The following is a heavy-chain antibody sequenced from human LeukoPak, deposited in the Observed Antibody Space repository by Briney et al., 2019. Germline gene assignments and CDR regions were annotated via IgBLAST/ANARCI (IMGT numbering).Heavy chain of an antibody. Sequence: SVKVSCKASGGTFSSYAISRVRQAPGQGLEWMGRIIPILGIANYAQKFQGRVTITADKSTSTAYMELSSLRSEDTAVYYCASGRDGYNFLFRGDAFDIWGQGTMVTVSS. D-gene: IGHD5-24*01. J-gene: IGHJ3*02. V-gene: IGHV1-69*04. CDR2: IIPILGIA. CDR1: GGTFSSYA. CDR3: ASGRDGYNFLFRGDAFDI.